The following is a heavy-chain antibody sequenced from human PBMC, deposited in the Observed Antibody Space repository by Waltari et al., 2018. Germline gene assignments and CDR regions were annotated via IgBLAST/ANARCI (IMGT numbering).Heavy chain of an antibody. Sequence: EVQLVESGGGLVQPGRSLRLSCAASGFTFDDYAMHWVRQAPGKGREWVSGISWNSGSIGYADSVKGRFTISRDNAKNSLYLQMNSLRAEDTALYYCAKDKGAGGYSILYFDYWGQGTLVTVSS. CDR2: ISWNSGSI. CDR1: GFTFDDYA. CDR3: AKDKGAGGYSILYFDY. V-gene: IGHV3-9*01. J-gene: IGHJ4*02. D-gene: IGHD4-4*01.